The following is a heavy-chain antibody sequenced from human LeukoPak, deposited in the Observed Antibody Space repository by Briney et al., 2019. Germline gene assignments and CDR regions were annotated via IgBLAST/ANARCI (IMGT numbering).Heavy chain of an antibody. J-gene: IGHJ6*04. CDR3: PSHRRGGTTQSDNLFPDYYYYYGMDV. CDR1: GFTFSGFW. D-gene: IGHD1-1*01. Sequence: GGLRLSCAVSGFTFSGFWMSWSRQAPGKGLEWVASINSDGSEGYYADVVKGRFTISRDNAKNSLYLQINSLRAEDTAVYYCPSHRRGGTTQSDNLFPDYYYYYGMDVWGKGATVTVSS. V-gene: IGHV3-7*03. CDR2: INSDGSEG.